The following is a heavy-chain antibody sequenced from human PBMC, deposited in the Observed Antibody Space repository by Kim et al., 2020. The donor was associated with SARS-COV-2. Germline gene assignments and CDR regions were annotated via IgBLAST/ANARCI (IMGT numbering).Heavy chain of an antibody. J-gene: IGHJ6*02. D-gene: IGHD3-3*01. Sequence: ASVKVSCKASGYTFTSYGISWVRQAPGQGLEWMGWISAYNGNTNYAQKLQGRVTMTTDTSTSTAYMELRSLRSDDTAVYYCARDLVQGSELRFLEWLLPLDPLDVWGQGTTVTVSS. CDR2: ISAYNGNT. CDR1: GYTFTSYG. V-gene: IGHV1-18*01. CDR3: ARDLVQGSELRFLEWLLPLDPLDV.